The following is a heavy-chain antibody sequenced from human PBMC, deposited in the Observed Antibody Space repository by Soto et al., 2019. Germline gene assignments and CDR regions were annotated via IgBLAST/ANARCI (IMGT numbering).Heavy chain of an antibody. Sequence: GWSLRLSCAASGVTFSSYAMSWVRQAPGKGLEWVSAISGSGGSTYYADSVKGRFTISRDNSKNTLYLQMNSLRAEDTAVYYCAKDTLGVHPENWFDPWGQGTLVTVSS. CDR3: AKDTLGVHPENWFDP. V-gene: IGHV3-23*01. CDR2: ISGSGGST. J-gene: IGHJ5*02. CDR1: GVTFSSYA.